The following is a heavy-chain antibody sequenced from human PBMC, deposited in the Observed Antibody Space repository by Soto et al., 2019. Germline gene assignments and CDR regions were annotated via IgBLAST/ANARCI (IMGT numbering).Heavy chain of an antibody. CDR3: TGYSGYDEFWADYYYYGMDV. D-gene: IGHD5-12*01. Sequence: GGSLRLSCAASGFTFSGSAMHWVRQASGKGLEWVGRIRSKANSYATAYAASVKGRFTISREDSKNTAYLQMNSLKTEDTAVYYCTGYSGYDEFWADYYYYGMDVWGQGTTVTVSS. CDR1: GFTFSGSA. J-gene: IGHJ6*02. CDR2: IRSKANSYAT. V-gene: IGHV3-73*01.